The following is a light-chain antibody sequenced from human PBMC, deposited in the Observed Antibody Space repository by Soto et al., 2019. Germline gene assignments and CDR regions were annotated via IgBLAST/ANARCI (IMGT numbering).Light chain of an antibody. CDR3: AAWDGSLNGVV. Sequence: QSVLTQPPSASETPGQRVTISCSGSSSNIGSNTVNWYQQFPGAAPKLLVYSSNLRPSGVPDRFSGSKSGTSASLAISGLQSEDESDYYCAAWDGSLNGVVFGGGTKVTVL. CDR2: SSN. J-gene: IGLJ3*02. CDR1: SSNIGSNT. V-gene: IGLV1-44*01.